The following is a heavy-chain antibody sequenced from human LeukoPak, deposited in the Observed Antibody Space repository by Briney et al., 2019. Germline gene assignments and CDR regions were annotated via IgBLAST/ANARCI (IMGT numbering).Heavy chain of an antibody. CDR3: AILTRTPCDS. D-gene: IGHD1-7*01. CDR1: RFTFGDYG. Sequence: PGGSLRLSCAASRFTFGDYGLSWVRQAPGKGLEWVSGINWNGVSTGFADSVKGRFTISRDNAKNSLYLQMNSLRAEDTALYYCAILTRTPCDSWGQGTQVTVSS. CDR2: INWNGVST. V-gene: IGHV3-20*04. J-gene: IGHJ4*02.